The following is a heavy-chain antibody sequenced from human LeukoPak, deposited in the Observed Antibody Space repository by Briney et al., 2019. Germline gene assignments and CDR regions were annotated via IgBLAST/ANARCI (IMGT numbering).Heavy chain of an antibody. J-gene: IGHJ4*02. CDR2: IWSDASNT. Sequence: GRSLRLSCETSGFTFSHYGMHWVRQAPGAGLEWVAVIWSDASNTYYADSVKGRFTISRDNSKNALYLQMNSLRAEDTAMYYCARGHSSGNPDPFDYWGQGTLVTVSS. V-gene: IGHV3-33*01. D-gene: IGHD6-19*01. CDR1: GFTFSHYG. CDR3: ARGHSSGNPDPFDY.